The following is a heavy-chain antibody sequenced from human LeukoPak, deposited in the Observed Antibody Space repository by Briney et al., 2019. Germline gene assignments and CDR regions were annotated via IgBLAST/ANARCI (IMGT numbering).Heavy chain of an antibody. J-gene: IGHJ4*02. V-gene: IGHV3-48*03. CDR2: ISASGTTK. CDR3: ARSGWFGELLDMIGFDY. D-gene: IGHD3-10*01. Sequence: PGGSLRLSCVASGFSFSGYEVSWVRQAPGKGLEWVSYISASGTTKHFANSVKGRFSISRDNARNTLFLQMNSLRAEDTAVYFCARSGWFGELLDMIGFDYWGQGTLVTVSS. CDR1: GFSFSGYE.